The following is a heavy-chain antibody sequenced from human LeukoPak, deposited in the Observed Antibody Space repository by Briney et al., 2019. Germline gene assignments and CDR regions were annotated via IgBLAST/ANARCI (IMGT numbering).Heavy chain of an antibody. CDR1: GYSISSSHW. J-gene: IGHJ6*03. Sequence: SETLSLTCAVSGYSISSSHWWGWIRQPPGKGLEWIGFIYYSGTTNYNPSLKSRVTMSVDTYKNQFSLKLSSVTASDTAMYYCARSSSLGYYYYYMDVWGKGTTVTVSS. CDR3: ARSSSLGYYYYYMDV. CDR2: IYYSGTT. D-gene: IGHD6-19*01. V-gene: IGHV4-28*06.